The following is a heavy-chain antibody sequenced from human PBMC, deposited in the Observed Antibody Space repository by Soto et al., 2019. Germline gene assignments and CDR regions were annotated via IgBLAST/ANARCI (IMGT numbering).Heavy chain of an antibody. CDR3: ARAPYYYDSRGYWAY. CDR2: ISSSSSYI. V-gene: IGHV3-21*01. D-gene: IGHD3-22*01. Sequence: EVPLVESGGGLVKPGGSLRLSCAASGFTFSSYSMNWVRQAPGKGLEWVSSISSSSSYIYYADSVKGRFTISRDNAKNSLYLQMNSLRAEDTAVYYWARAPYYYDSRGYWAYWGQGTLVTVSS. J-gene: IGHJ4*02. CDR1: GFTFSSYS.